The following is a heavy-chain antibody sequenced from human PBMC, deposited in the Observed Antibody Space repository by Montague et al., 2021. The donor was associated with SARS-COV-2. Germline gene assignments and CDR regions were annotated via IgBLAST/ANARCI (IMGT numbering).Heavy chain of an antibody. V-gene: IGHV4-4*07. D-gene: IGHD6-13*01. J-gene: IGHJ4*02. CDR2: IYPSGGIFXSGRT. CDR3: ARDSDFSSWHEAEDYFDY. CDR1: GGSISGYF. Sequence: SETLSLTRSVSGGSISGYFWSWIRQPSGKGLEWIGRIYPSGGIFXSGRTNCHPSLKSRVTVSIDTSRNQFSLSLNSVTAADTAVYFCARDSDFSSWHEAEDYFDYWGQGILVAVSS.